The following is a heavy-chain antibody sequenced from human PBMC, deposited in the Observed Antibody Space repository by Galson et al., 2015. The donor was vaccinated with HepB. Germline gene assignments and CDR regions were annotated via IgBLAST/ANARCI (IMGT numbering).Heavy chain of an antibody. J-gene: IGHJ4*02. D-gene: IGHD5-12*01. V-gene: IGHV3-21*01. CDR2: ISSSRSYI. CDR1: GFPFSDFT. CDR3: ARDPLGGFGAHDY. Sequence: SLRLSCAASGFPFSDFTMNWVRQAPGKGLEWISLISSSRSYIYYADSVRGRFTISRDNAKNSLYLLMNNLRAEDTAVYYCARDPLGGFGAHDYWGQGSLVTVSS.